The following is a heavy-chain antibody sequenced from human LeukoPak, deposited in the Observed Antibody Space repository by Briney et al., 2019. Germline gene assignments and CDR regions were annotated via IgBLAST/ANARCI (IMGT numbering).Heavy chain of an antibody. CDR1: GGSFSGYY. CDR2: INHSGST. J-gene: IGHJ4*02. Sequence: SETLSLTCAVYGGSFSGYYWSWIRQPPGKGLEWIGEINHSGSTNYNPSLKSRVTISVDTSKNQFSLKLRSVTAADTAVYYCARGPAAVDYWGQGTLVTDSS. D-gene: IGHD2-2*01. CDR3: ARGPAAVDY. V-gene: IGHV4-34*01.